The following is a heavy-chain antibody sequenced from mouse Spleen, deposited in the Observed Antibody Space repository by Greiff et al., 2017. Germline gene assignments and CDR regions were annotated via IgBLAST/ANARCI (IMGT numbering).Heavy chain of an antibody. J-gene: IGHJ2*01. D-gene: IGHD1-1*01. CDR1: GYTFTSYW. CDR2: INPSTGYT. CDR3: ARGEITTTFDY. Sequence: VQLQQSGAELAKPGASVKMSCKASGYTFTSYWMHWVKQRPGQGLEWIGYINPSTGYTEYNQKFKDKATLTADKSSSTAYMQLSSLTSEDSAVYYCARGEITTTFDYWGQGTTLTVSS. V-gene: IGHV1-7*01.